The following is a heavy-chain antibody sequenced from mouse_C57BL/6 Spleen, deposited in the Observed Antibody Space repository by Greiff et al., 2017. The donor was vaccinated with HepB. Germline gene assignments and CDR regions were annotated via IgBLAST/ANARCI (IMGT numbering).Heavy chain of an antibody. CDR3: ARSDYDPSYYAMDY. Sequence: EVQLQQSGPELVKPGDSVKISCKASGYSFTGYFMNWVMQSHGKSLEWIGRINPYNGDTFYNQKFKGKATLTVDKSSSTAHMELRSLTSEDSAVYYCARSDYDPSYYAMDYWGQGTSVTVSS. J-gene: IGHJ4*01. V-gene: IGHV1-20*01. D-gene: IGHD2-4*01. CDR1: GYSFTGYF. CDR2: INPYNGDT.